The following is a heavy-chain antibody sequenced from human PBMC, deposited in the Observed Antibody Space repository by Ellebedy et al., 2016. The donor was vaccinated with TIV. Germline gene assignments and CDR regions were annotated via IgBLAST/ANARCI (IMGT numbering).Heavy chain of an antibody. V-gene: IGHV3-30*04. CDR3: ARLRYFGSGSYSDY. D-gene: IGHD3-10*01. CDR2: ISYHGSDK. CDR1: GFNFNSYA. Sequence: GESLKISCAASGFNFNSYALHWVRQAPGKGLEWVSLISYHGSDKYYADSVKGRFTISRDNSKNTLYLQMNSLRAGDTAIYYWARLRYFGSGSYSDYWGQGTLVTVSS. J-gene: IGHJ4*02.